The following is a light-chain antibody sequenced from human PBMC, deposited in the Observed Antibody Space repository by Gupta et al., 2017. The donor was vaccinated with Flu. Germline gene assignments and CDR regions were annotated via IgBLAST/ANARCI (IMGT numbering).Light chain of an antibody. CDR3: QAWDSITVNWV. J-gene: IGLJ3*02. V-gene: IGLV3-1*01. CDR2: QDT. Sequence: SYELTQPPSVSVPPGRTASITCSGDKLGDKYACWYQQKPGQSPVLVIYQDTKRPSGIPERFSGSNSGNTATLTISGTQAMDEADYYCQAWDSITVNWVFGGGTKLTVL. CDR1: KLGDKY.